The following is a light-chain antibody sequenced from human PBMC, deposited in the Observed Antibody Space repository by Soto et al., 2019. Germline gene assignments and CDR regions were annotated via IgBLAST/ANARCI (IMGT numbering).Light chain of an antibody. CDR2: NND. J-gene: IGLJ3*02. V-gene: IGLV1-44*01. CDR3: AAWDDSLNGGV. CDR1: SSNIGSNT. Sequence: QSVLTQAPSASGTPGQRVTISCSGTSSNIGSNTVNWYQQLPGTAPKLLIYNNDQRPSGVPDRFSGSKSGTSASLAIGGLQSEDEADYYCAAWDDSLNGGVFGGGTKVTVL.